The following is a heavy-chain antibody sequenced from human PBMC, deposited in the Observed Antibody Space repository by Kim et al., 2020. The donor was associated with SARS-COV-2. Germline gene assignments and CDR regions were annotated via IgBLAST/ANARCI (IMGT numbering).Heavy chain of an antibody. CDR1: GFSFSSYW. J-gene: IGHJ4*02. D-gene: IGHD2-15*01. CDR2: TNPDGSDT. V-gene: IGHV3-74*03. Sequence: GGSLRLSCAVSGFSFSSYWMHWVRQTPGRGLVWVSRTNPDGSDTAYADSVRGRFTISRDNAKNTLFLQMNSLRPDDTAVYYCARVVAGTNCYSHWGQGTLVPVSS. CDR3: ARVVAGTNCYSH.